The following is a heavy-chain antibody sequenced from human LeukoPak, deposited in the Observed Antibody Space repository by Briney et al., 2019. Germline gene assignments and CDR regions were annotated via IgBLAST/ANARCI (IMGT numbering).Heavy chain of an antibody. D-gene: IGHD3-3*01. CDR2: IYTSGST. CDR1: GCSISSGSYY. V-gene: IGHV4-61*02. J-gene: IGHJ5*02. CDR3: ARENYDFWSGYFLGGSIDP. Sequence: SETLSLTCTASGCSISSGSYYWSWIRQPAGKGLEWIGRIYTSGSTNYNPSLKSRVTISVATSNNHFSLKLSSVTAADTAVYYCARENYDFWSGYFLGGSIDPWGQGTLVTVSS.